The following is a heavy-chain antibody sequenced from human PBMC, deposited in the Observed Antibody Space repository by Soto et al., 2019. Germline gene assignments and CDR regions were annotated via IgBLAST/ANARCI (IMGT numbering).Heavy chain of an antibody. D-gene: IGHD2-2*01. CDR1: GFTFTTYS. V-gene: IGHV3-21*01. CDR3: AKDRALENQTPYGMDV. J-gene: IGHJ6*02. CDR2: ISSSSTYI. Sequence: EVQLVESGGGLVKPGGSLRLSCEASGFTFTTYSLNWVRQVPGKGLEWVSSISSSSTYIYYSDSVRGRFTISRDNAKNSLYLQMNSLRAEDTAVYYCAKDRALENQTPYGMDVWGQGTTVTV.